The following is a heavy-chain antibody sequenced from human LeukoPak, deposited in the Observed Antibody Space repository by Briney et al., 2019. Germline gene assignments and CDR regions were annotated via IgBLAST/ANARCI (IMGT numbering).Heavy chain of an antibody. V-gene: IGHV3-23*01. CDR1: GFTFSSYA. CDR2: ISGSGGST. CDR3: AKDRAKHIVVVTAAVDY. Sequence: SGGSLRLSCAASGFTFSSYAISWVRQAPGKGLEWVSAISGSGGSTYYADSVKGRFTISRDNSKNTLYLQMNSLRAEDTAVYYCAKDRAKHIVVVTAAVDYWGQGTLVTVSS. D-gene: IGHD2-21*02. J-gene: IGHJ4*02.